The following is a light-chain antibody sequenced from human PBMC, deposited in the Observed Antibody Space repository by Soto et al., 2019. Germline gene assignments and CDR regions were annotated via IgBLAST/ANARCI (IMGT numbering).Light chain of an antibody. CDR2: GAS. V-gene: IGKV3-15*01. Sequence: EFVMSKSPSTLSVSHGERATLSCRASQSVSSNLAWYQQKPGQAPRLLIYGASTRATGIPARFSGSGSGTEFTLTISSLQSEDFAVYYCQQYNNWPPITFGQGSKVDIK. CDR1: QSVSSN. CDR3: QQYNNWPPIT. J-gene: IGKJ1*01.